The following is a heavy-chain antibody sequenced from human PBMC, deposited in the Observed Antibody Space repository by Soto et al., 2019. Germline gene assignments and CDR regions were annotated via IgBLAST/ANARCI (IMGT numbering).Heavy chain of an antibody. CDR3: AKNRGIIMIVES. J-gene: IGHJ4*02. D-gene: IGHD3-22*01. CDR1: GFSFSSYE. V-gene: IGHV3-23*01. Sequence: LRLSCAASGFSFSSYEMNWVRQAPGKGLEWVSAISDGGDTTYYADSVKGRFTISRDNSKNTLYLQMDSLRAEDTAVYYCAKNRGIIMIVESWGQGTLVTVSS. CDR2: ISDGGDTT.